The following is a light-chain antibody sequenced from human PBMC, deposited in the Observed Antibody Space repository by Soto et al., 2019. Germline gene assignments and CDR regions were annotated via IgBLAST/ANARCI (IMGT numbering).Light chain of an antibody. CDR1: QSLLHRNGFNS. Sequence: DIVMTQSPLSLPVTPGEPASISCRSSQSLLHRNGFNSVDWFLQKPGQSPQLLIYVGYTRASGVSDRFSGSGSGTHFTLKISRVEAEDVGVYYCMQALQTPRTFGQGTKLEIK. J-gene: IGKJ2*01. V-gene: IGKV2-28*01. CDR2: VGY. CDR3: MQALQTPRT.